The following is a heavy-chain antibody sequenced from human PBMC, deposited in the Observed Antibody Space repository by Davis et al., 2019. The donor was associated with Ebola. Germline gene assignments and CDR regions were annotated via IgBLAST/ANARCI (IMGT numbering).Heavy chain of an antibody. CDR2: ISASNGNT. CDR3: ARDLEERDGDSWSYYYYYMDV. D-gene: IGHD6-13*01. CDR1: GYTFTSYG. V-gene: IGHV1-18*01. Sequence: GESLKISCKGSGYTFTSYGISWVRQAPGQGLEWMGWISASNGNTNYAQKLQGRATMTTDTSTSAAYMELRSLRSDDTAVYYCARDLEERDGDSWSYYYYYMDVWGKGTTVTVSS. J-gene: IGHJ6*03.